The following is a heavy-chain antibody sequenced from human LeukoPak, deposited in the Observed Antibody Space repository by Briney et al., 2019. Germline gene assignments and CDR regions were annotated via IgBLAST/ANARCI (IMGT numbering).Heavy chain of an antibody. CDR3: ARLQTYDAFDI. CDR1: GGSFSGYY. CDR2: IHHGGSI. J-gene: IGHJ3*02. V-gene: IGHV4-34*01. D-gene: IGHD4-11*01. Sequence: SETLSLTCAFYGGSFSGYYWSWIRQPPGKGLEWIGEIHHGGSINYNPSLKSRVAISVDTSKNQFSLKLSSVTAADTAVYYCARLQTYDAFDIWGQGTMVTVSS.